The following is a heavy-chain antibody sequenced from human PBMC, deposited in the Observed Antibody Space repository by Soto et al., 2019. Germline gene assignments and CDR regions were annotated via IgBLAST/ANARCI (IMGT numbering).Heavy chain of an antibody. Sequence: ASVKVSCQASGYSFSRYYVHWVRQAPGQGLEWMGVINPSGGSTSYPQKFQGRVTMTRDTSTSTVYMELSSLRSEDTAVYYCARDAYYDVLTGYYNYWGQGTLVTVSS. CDR1: GYSFSRYY. D-gene: IGHD3-9*01. V-gene: IGHV1-46*03. CDR3: ARDAYYDVLTGYYNY. J-gene: IGHJ4*02. CDR2: INPSGGST.